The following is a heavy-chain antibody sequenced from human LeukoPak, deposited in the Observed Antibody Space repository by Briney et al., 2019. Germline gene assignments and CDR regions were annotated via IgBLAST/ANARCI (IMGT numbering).Heavy chain of an antibody. Sequence: PSETLSLTCTVSGGSITNTNYYWAWIRQPPGEGLEWIGSVYHSGITYYTPSLKSRVSISVDTSKNQFSLKVTSVTAADTAVYYCAREWQYQFDYSGQGSLVTVSS. CDR3: AREWQYQFDY. CDR1: GGSITNTNYY. J-gene: IGHJ4*02. CDR2: VYHSGIT. V-gene: IGHV4-39*07. D-gene: IGHD4-11*01.